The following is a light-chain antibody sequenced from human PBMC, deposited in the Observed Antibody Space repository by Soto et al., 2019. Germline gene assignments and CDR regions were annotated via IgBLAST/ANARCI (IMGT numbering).Light chain of an antibody. Sequence: EIVMTQSPVTLSVSPGERATLSCRSSQSVGSNLAWYQQKPGQAPRLLIYGASTRATGIPARFSGSGSGTEFTLTISSLQSEDFAVYSCQQYNIWPYTLGQGTELEIK. CDR2: GAS. CDR3: QQYNIWPYT. J-gene: IGKJ2*01. CDR1: QSVGSN. V-gene: IGKV3-15*01.